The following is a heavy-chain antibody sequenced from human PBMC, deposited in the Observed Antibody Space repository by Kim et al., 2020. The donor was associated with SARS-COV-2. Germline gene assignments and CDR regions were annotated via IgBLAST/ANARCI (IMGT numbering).Heavy chain of an antibody. CDR1: GYSFTSYA. J-gene: IGHJ6*02. CDR2: INTANGNT. D-gene: IGHD5-12*01. Sequence: ASVKVSCKASGYSFTSYALHWVRQAPGQRLEWMGWINTANGNTKYSQNFQDRVTITRDTSASTAYMELSSLRSEDTTVYYCARDLYSGYDFGGGMDVWGQGTTVTVSS. V-gene: IGHV1-3*04. CDR3: ARDLYSGYDFGGGMDV.